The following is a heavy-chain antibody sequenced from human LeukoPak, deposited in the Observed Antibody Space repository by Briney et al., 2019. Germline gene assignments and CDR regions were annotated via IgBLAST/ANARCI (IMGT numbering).Heavy chain of an antibody. D-gene: IGHD3-10*01. CDR3: AREYGSGSYLIFDY. V-gene: IGHV3-7*01. J-gene: IGHJ4*02. CDR2: MRRDGNEI. CDR1: GFTFSTYW. Sequence: GGSLRLSCSASGFTFSTYWMSWVRQAPGKGLEWVANMRRDGNEIYYLDSVRGRFTISRDNAKNTLYLQMNSLRAEDTAVYYCAREYGSGSYLIFDYWGQGTLVTVSS.